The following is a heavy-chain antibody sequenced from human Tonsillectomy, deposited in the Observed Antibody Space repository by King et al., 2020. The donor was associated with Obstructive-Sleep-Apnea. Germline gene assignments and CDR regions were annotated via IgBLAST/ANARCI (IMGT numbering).Heavy chain of an antibody. J-gene: IGHJ6*02. V-gene: IGHV4-4*07. CDR1: GGSISSYY. Sequence: LQLQESGPGLVKPSETLSLTCTVSGGSISSYYWSWIRQPAGKGLEWIGRIYTSGNTNYNPSLKSRVTMSVDTSKNQFSLKLSSVTAADTAVDYCARVGETTYYYYGMDVWGQGTTVTVSS. CDR2: IYTSGNT. CDR3: ARVGETTYYYYGMDV. D-gene: IGHD1-26*01.